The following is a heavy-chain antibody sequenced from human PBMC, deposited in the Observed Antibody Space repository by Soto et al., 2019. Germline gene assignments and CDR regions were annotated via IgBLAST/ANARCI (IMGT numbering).Heavy chain of an antibody. J-gene: IGHJ4*02. V-gene: IGHV3-72*01. CDR3: ASPQFGTFDY. CDR2: STNKASGYTT. CDR1: GFTFSGYF. Sequence: EVQLVESGGGLVQPGGSLRLSCATSGFTFSGYFMDWVRQAPGKGLEWVARSTNKASGYTTHYAASVIGRFSISRDDSKNSLYLQMDGLKTEDTAVYYCASPQFGTFDYWGQGTLVTVSS. D-gene: IGHD1-1*01.